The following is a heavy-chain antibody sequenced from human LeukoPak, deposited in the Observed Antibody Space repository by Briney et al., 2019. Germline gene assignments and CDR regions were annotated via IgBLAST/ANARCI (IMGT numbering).Heavy chain of an antibody. CDR2: IGGGGVTT. CDR1: GFTFSSYS. CDR3: AREGGGSGLWYYDL. D-gene: IGHD1-26*01. V-gene: IGHV3-64*02. J-gene: IGHJ2*01. Sequence: AGGSLRLSCAASGFTFSSYSMHWVRQAPGKGPEFVSVIGGGGVTTFYADSVKDRFTISRDNSENTLYLEMGSLRAEDMAVYYCAREGGGSGLWYYDLWGRGTLVTVSS.